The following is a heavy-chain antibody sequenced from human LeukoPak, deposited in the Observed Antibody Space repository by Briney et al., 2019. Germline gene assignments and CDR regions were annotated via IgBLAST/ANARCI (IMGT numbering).Heavy chain of an antibody. CDR1: GDSVSSNRAA. Sequence: SQTLSLTCVISGDSVSSNRAAWTWIRQSPSRGLEWLGRTYYRSKWYNDYAVSLKSRIIINPDTSKNQFSLHLNSVTPEDTAVYYCVRGRYYDSSGYYYGSPYFDYWGQGTQVTVSS. CDR2: TYYRSKWYN. V-gene: IGHV6-1*01. CDR3: VRGRYYDSSGYYYGSPYFDY. J-gene: IGHJ4*02. D-gene: IGHD3-22*01.